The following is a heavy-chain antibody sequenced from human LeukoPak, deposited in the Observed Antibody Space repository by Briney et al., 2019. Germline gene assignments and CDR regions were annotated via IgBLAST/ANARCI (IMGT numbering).Heavy chain of an antibody. Sequence: SETLSLTCIVSGGSIGTYYWSWIRQSPGKGLEWIGYIYVTGSTKYNPYLQSRVTISVDTSRNQFSLKLSSVTAADTAVYYCARRYPGGFNWFDPWGQGTLVTVSS. V-gene: IGHV4-4*09. CDR3: ARRYPGGFNWFDP. D-gene: IGHD4-23*01. CDR2: IYVTGST. J-gene: IGHJ5*02. CDR1: GGSIGTYY.